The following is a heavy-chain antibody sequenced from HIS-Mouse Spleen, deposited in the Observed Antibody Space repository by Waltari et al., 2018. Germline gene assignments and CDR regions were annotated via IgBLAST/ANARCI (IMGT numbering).Heavy chain of an antibody. D-gene: IGHD5-12*01. CDR1: CCRVSRSS. CDR3: ARDPSGYDNH. Sequence: EVQLVESGGGLVKHGGSLSLSCAASCCRVSRSSTNWVRQAPGKGLEWVSSISSSSSYIYYADSVKGRFTISRENAKNSLYLQMNSLRAEDTAVYYCARDPSGYDNHWGQGTLVTVSS. J-gene: IGHJ5*02. CDR2: ISSSSSYI. V-gene: IGHV3-21*01.